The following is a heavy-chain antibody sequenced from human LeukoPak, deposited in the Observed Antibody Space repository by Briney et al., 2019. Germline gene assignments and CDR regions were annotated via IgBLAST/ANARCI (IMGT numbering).Heavy chain of an antibody. CDR2: IYTSGST. Sequence: SETLSLTCTVSGGSISSYYWSWIRQPAGKGLEWIGRIYTSGSTNYNPSLKSRVTISLDTSKNQFSLKLSSVTAAHTAVYYCARARELFSSRDNWFDHWGQGTLVTVSS. D-gene: IGHD3-10*01. V-gene: IGHV4-4*07. J-gene: IGHJ5*02. CDR1: GGSISSYY. CDR3: ARARELFSSRDNWFDH.